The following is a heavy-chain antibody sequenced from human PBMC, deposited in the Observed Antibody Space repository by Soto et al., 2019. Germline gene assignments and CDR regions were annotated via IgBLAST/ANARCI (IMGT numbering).Heavy chain of an antibody. V-gene: IGHV3-23*01. CDR1: GFTFSSYA. CDR2: ISGSGGST. J-gene: IGHJ4*02. Sequence: GGSLRLSCAASGFTFSSYAMSWVRQAPGKGLEWVSAISGSGGSTYYADSVKGRFTISRDNSKNTLYLQMNSLRAEDTAVYYCAKDRNDIVVVPAAIGNYFDYWGQGTLVTVSS. CDR3: AKDRNDIVVVPAAIGNYFDY. D-gene: IGHD2-2*01.